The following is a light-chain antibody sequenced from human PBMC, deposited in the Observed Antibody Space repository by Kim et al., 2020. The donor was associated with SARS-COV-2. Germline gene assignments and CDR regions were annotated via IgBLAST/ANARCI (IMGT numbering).Light chain of an antibody. J-gene: IGKJ2*01. CDR2: AAS. CDR1: QGIYNS. V-gene: IGKV1-NL1*01. CDR3: QQYSGMPLT. Sequence: DIQMTQSLSSLSASVGDRVTITCRASQGIYNSLAWYQQKPGTAPKLLLYAASRLESGVPSRFSGSGSGTDYSLTIDSLQPEDFATYYCQQYSGMPLTFGQGTKLEI.